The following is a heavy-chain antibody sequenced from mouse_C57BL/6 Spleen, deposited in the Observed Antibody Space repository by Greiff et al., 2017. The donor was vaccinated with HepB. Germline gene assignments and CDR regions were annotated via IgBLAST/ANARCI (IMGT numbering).Heavy chain of an antibody. D-gene: IGHD1-1*01. J-gene: IGHJ1*03. V-gene: IGHV1-53*01. CDR3: ARGITTVVAGNFDV. CDR1: GYTFTSYW. CDR2: INPSNGGT. Sequence: QVQLQQPGTELVKPGASVKLSCKASGYTFTSYWMHWVKQRPGHGLEWIGNINPSNGGTNYNEKFKSKATLTVDKSSSTAYMQLSSLTSEDSAVYYCARGITTVVAGNFDVWGTGTTVTVSS.